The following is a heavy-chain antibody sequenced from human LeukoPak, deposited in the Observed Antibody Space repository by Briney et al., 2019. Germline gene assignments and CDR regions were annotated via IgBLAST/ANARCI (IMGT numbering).Heavy chain of an antibody. D-gene: IGHD6-13*01. CDR1: GFTFSGYW. V-gene: IGHV3-7*01. J-gene: IGHJ1*01. Sequence: PGGSLRLSYAASGFTFSGYWMSWVRQAPGKGLEWVANINQDGSEKYYVDSVKGRFTISRDNAKNSLFLQMGSLRVEDTAVYYCARESTAGYNSSWYGFRNWGQGTLVSVSS. CDR3: ARESTAGYNSSWYGFRN. CDR2: INQDGSEK.